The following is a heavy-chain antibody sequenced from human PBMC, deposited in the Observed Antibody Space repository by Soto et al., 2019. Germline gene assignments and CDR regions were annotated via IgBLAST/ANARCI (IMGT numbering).Heavy chain of an antibody. Sequence: SGPTLVKPTQTLTLTCTFSGFSLSTSGVGVGWIRQPPGKALEWLALIYWDDDKRYSPSLKSRLTITKDTSKNQVVLTMTNMDPVDTATYYCAHRRVGIVVADPFDYWGQGTLVTVSS. D-gene: IGHD6-19*01. CDR2: IYWDDDK. J-gene: IGHJ4*02. V-gene: IGHV2-5*02. CDR3: AHRRVGIVVADPFDY. CDR1: GFSLSTSGVG.